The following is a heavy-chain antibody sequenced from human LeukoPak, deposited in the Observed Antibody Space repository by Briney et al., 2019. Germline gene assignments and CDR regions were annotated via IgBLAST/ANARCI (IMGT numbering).Heavy chain of an antibody. V-gene: IGHV1-24*01. CDR2: FDPEDGET. Sequence: ASVKVSCKVSGYTLTELSMHWVRQAPGKGLEWMGSFDPEDGETIYAQKFQGRVTMTEDTSTDTAYMELSSLRSEDTAIYYCATDLTCSSTSCYVAYWGQGTLVTVSS. J-gene: IGHJ4*02. CDR1: GYTLTELS. D-gene: IGHD2-2*01. CDR3: ATDLTCSSTSCYVAY.